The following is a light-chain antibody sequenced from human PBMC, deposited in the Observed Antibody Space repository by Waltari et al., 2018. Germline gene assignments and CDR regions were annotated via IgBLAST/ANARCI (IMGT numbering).Light chain of an antibody. CDR3: QQTYSTLYT. CDR1: QTIHNC. J-gene: IGKJ2*01. Sequence: DIQMTQSPSTLSASVGDRVTITCRASQTIHNCLAWKQQQPGKAPTLLIQQPSNLESGVPYRFSGSVSGTEFTLSVSSLQPEDFATYFCQQTYSTLYTFGQGTKLEIK. CDR2: QPS. V-gene: IGKV1-5*03.